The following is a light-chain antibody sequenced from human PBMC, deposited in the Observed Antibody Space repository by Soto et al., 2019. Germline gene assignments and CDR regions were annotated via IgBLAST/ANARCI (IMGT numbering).Light chain of an antibody. CDR1: QSVTNSY. CDR3: QQYGSSLRT. CDR2: AAS. Sequence: EVVLTQSPGALSLSTGERATLSCRASQSVTNSYVAWYQQKPGQTPRLLIYAASSRATGIPDRFSGSGSGTDFTLTISRLEPEDFAVYYCQQYGSSLRTFGQGTKVDIK. J-gene: IGKJ1*01. V-gene: IGKV3-20*01.